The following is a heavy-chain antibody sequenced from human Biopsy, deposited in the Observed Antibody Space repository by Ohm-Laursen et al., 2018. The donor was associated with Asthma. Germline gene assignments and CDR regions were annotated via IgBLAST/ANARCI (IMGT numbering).Heavy chain of an antibody. J-gene: IGHJ5*02. CDR2: INPNSGGT. CDR1: GYTFIGYH. Sequence: ASVKVSCKTSGYTFIGYHIHWVRQAPGQGLEWMGRINPNSGGTNYAQKFQGRVTMTSDTSISTAYMELSRLRSDDTALYYCARGRKSPGDRWFDPWGQGTLVTVSS. CDR3: ARGRKSPGDRWFDP. D-gene: IGHD7-27*01. V-gene: IGHV1-2*06.